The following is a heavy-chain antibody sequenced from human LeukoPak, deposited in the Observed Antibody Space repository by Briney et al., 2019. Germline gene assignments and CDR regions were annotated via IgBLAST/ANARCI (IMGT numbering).Heavy chain of an antibody. CDR2: IKSKTDGGTT. CDR3: TTPPYCSSTSCYVGYYYYGMDV. V-gene: IGHV3-15*01. Sequence: GGSLRLSCAASGFTFSNAWMSWVRQAPGKGLEWVGRIKSKTDGGTTDYAAPVKGRFTISRDDSKNTLYLQMNSLKTEDTAVYYCTTPPYCSSTSCYVGYYYYGMDVWGQGTTVTVSS. D-gene: IGHD2-2*01. CDR1: GFTFSNAW. J-gene: IGHJ6*02.